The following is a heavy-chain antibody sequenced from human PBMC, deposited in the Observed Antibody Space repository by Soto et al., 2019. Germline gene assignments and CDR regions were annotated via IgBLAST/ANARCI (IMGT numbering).Heavy chain of an antibody. D-gene: IGHD6-19*01. CDR1: GGSISSSSYY. J-gene: IGHJ4*02. Sequence: SETLSLTCTVSGGSISSSSYYWGWIRQPPGKGLEWIGSIYYSGSTYYNPSLKSRVTISVDTSKNHFSLKLSSVTAADTAVYYCASQEAVAVLYWGQGTLVTVSS. CDR2: IYYSGST. CDR3: ASQEAVAVLY. V-gene: IGHV4-39*01.